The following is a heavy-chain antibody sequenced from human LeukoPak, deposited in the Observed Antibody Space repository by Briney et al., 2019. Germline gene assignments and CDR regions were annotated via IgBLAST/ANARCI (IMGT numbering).Heavy chain of an antibody. J-gene: IGHJ4*02. CDR2: IFYSGST. CDR1: GGSISSYY. V-gene: IGHV4-59*04. D-gene: IGHD2-8*01. Sequence: PSETLSLTCTVSGGSISSYYWSWIRQPAGKGLEWIGTIFYSGSTYYNPSLKSRVTMSVDTSKNQLSLKLTSVTAADTAVYYCARPQGLILHATYFDFWGQGALVTVSS. CDR3: ARPQGLILHATYFDF.